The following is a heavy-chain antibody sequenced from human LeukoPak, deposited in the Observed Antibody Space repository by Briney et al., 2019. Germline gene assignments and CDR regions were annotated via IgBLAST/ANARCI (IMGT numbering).Heavy chain of an antibody. D-gene: IGHD2-2*01. V-gene: IGHV4-34*01. CDR3: ARGISRYYYYGMDV. J-gene: IGHJ6*02. CDR1: GGSFSGYY. CDR2: INHSGST. Sequence: SETLSLTCAVYGGSFSGYYWSWIRQPPGKGLEWIGEINHSGSTNYNPSLKSRVTISVDTSKNQFSLKLSSVTAADTAVYYCARGISRYYYYGMDVWGQGTTVTVSS.